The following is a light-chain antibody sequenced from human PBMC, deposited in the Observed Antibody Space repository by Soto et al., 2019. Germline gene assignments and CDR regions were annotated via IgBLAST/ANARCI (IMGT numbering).Light chain of an antibody. J-gene: IGKJ3*01. CDR2: ATS. Sequence: IVMTQSPATLSVSPGEIATLSCRASQSVGTNLAWYQQKPGQPPRLLIYATSTRVPGVPVRFSGSGSGTDFTLTISGLQSDAFAVYYCQEYNKWPPDSTFGPGTKVYIK. CDR1: QSVGTN. V-gene: IGKV3D-15*01. CDR3: QEYNKWPPDST.